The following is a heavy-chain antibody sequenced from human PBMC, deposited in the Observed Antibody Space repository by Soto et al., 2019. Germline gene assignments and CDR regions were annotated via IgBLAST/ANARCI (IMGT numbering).Heavy chain of an antibody. D-gene: IGHD1-7*01. J-gene: IGHJ5*02. CDR2: ITPIFGLT. Sequence: QVQLVQSGAEVKKPGSSVKVSCRASGGTFNTDSICWVRQAPGQGLEWMGRITPIFGLTLYAQKFQGRVTIVADESTRTVYLELSSLRSEDTAVYYCARETGTNDNGFDPWGQGTLVTVSS. CDR1: GGTFNTDS. CDR3: ARETGTNDNGFDP. V-gene: IGHV1-69*18.